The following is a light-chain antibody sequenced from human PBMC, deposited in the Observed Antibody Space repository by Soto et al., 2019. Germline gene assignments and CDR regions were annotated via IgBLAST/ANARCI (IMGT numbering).Light chain of an antibody. CDR2: GAS. V-gene: IGKV3D-7*01. Sequence: IVLTQSPGTLSLSPGARATLSCRASQSVSSSYLSWYQQKPGQAPRLVIYGASTRATGIPARFSANESGTDFTLTIGSLQPEDGAVYYGQQDYNLPWTFGQGTKVDI. CDR3: QQDYNLPWT. CDR1: QSVSSSY. J-gene: IGKJ1*01.